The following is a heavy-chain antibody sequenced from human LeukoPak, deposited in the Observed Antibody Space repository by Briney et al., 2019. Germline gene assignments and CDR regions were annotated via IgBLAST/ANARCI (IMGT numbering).Heavy chain of an antibody. V-gene: IGHV3-74*01. CDR3: ARDRCCSSTTCYGGDH. CDR1: GFTFSNYW. D-gene: IGHD2-2*01. J-gene: IGHJ4*02. Sequence: GGSLRLSCAASGFTFSNYWMHWVRQAPGKGLVWVSRINTDGSNTDYADSVKGRFTISRDNAKNTLYLQMNSLRAEDTAVYYCARDRCCSSTTCYGGDHWGQGTLVTVSS. CDR2: INTDGSNT.